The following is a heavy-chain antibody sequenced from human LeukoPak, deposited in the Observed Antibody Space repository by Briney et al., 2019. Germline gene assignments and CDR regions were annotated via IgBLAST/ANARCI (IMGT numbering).Heavy chain of an antibody. Sequence: SETLSLTCAVYGGSFSGYYWSWIRQPPGKGLEWIGEINHSGSTNYNPSLKSRVTISVDTSKNQFSLKLSSVTAADTAVYYCARQLGYSSSWYPHVWFDPWGQGTLVTVSS. V-gene: IGHV4-34*01. D-gene: IGHD6-13*01. CDR2: INHSGST. CDR3: ARQLGYSSSWYPHVWFDP. J-gene: IGHJ5*02. CDR1: GGSFSGYY.